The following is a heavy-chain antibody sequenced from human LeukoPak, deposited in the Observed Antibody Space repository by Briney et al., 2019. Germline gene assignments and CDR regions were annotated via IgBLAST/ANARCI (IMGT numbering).Heavy chain of an antibody. D-gene: IGHD3-22*01. J-gene: IGHJ4*02. V-gene: IGHV1-8*01. CDR3: ARGRSRSYDSSGYYYPPDY. Sequence: ASVKVSCRASGHTFTTYDLNWVRQAPGQGLEWLGWMSPNSGNTGYAQKFQGRVTITADESTSTAYMELSSLRSEDTAVYYCARGRSRSYDSSGYYYPPDYWGQGTLVTVSS. CDR1: GHTFTTYD. CDR2: MSPNSGNT.